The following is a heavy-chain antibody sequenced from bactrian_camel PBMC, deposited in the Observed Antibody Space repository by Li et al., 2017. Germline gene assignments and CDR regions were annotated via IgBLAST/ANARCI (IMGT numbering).Heavy chain of an antibody. CDR3: AAVPVRSLQLCNPRSDYIY. CDR2: ISSDGST. V-gene: IGHV3S63*01. CDR1: GSTFDDLD. J-gene: IGHJ4*01. Sequence: HVQLVESGGGSVQAGGSLRLSCTASGSTFDDLDMAWYRQAAGNECELVSRISSDGSTYYTDSAKGRFTISQDNVNNTVYLQMNSLKPEDTAVYFCAAVPVRSLQLCNPRSDYIYWGQGTQVTVS. D-gene: IGHD2*01.